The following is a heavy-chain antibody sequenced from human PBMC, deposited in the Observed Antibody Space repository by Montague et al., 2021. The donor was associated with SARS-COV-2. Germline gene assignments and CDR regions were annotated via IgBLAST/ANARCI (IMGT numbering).Heavy chain of an antibody. Sequence: SETLSLTCAVHGGSFSTYSWNWIRQPPGKGLEWIGEIHHGGSTNYNPSLKSRVTTSADTSKNQFSLKLTSVAAADTAVYYCARLGDGVVPSPILGVGPYYSYYYLDVWGKGTPVTVSS. CDR1: GGSFSTYS. J-gene: IGHJ6*03. CDR3: ARLGDGVVPSPILGVGPYYSYYYLDV. CDR2: IHHGGST. D-gene: IGHD3-10*01. V-gene: IGHV4-34*01.